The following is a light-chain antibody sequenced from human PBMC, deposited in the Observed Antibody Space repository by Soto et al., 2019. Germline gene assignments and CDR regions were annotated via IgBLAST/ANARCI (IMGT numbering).Light chain of an antibody. V-gene: IGKV3-11*01. Sequence: EIVLTQSPATLSLSPGERATLSCRASQSVSRYLAWYQQKPGQAPRLLIYDAYNRATGIPARFSGSGSGTFFTLTISSLEPEDFAVYYCQQRSNWPSITFGQGTRLEIK. CDR2: DAY. CDR1: QSVSRY. CDR3: QQRSNWPSIT. J-gene: IGKJ5*01.